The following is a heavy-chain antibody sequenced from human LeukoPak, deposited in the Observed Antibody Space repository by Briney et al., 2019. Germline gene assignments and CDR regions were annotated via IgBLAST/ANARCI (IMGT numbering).Heavy chain of an antibody. D-gene: IGHD3-22*01. V-gene: IGHV1-46*01. CDR2: INPSGGST. CDR1: GYTFTSYA. Sequence: ASVKVSCKASGYTFTSYAMNWVRQAPGQGLEWMGIINPSGGSTSYAQKFQGRVTMTRDTSTSTVYMELSSLRSEDTAVYYCARDLRQSGHDSSGYYDYWGQGTLVTVSS. CDR3: ARDLRQSGHDSSGYYDY. J-gene: IGHJ4*02.